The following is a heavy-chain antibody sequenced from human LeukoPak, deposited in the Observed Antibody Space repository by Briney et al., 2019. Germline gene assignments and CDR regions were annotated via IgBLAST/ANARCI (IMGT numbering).Heavy chain of an antibody. V-gene: IGHV3-23*01. CDR2: IIGSGRDT. CDR1: GFTFSSYA. Sequence: GGSLRLSCAASGFTFSSYAMNWVRQAPGKRLEWVSSIIGSGRDTYYADSVKGRFTISRDNSKNTLYLQMNSLRAEDTAVYYCAKDAFGYYYESSGYYYFDYWGRGTLVTVSS. CDR3: AKDAFGYYYESSGYYYFDY. D-gene: IGHD3-22*01. J-gene: IGHJ4*02.